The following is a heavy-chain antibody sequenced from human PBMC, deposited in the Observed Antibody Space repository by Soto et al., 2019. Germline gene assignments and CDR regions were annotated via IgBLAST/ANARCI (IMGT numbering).Heavy chain of an antibody. CDR1: GFTFSSYA. CDR3: AKDQFVGSGYLIFDC. Sequence: EVQLLESGGVLVQPGESLRLSCAASGFTFSSYAMTWVRQAPGKGLEWVSGISGSGGSTYYAASVKGRFTISRDNSNHTLYLQMNSLRAEDTAVYYCAKDQFVGSGYLIFDCWGQGPLVTVSS. V-gene: IGHV3-23*01. J-gene: IGHJ4*02. D-gene: IGHD3-22*01. CDR2: ISGSGGST.